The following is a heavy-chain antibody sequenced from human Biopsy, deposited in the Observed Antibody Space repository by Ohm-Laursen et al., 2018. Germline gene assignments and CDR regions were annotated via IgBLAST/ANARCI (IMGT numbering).Heavy chain of an antibody. J-gene: IGHJ2*01. CDR1: GGSTNDYF. Sequence: SETLSLTCSVSGGSTNDYFWSWIRQPARETLEWIGRIYSSGGSSYNPSLKSRISMSMDTSNNQFSLTLTSVTAADTAVYYCARTPGKAVAGRFLDLWGRGTLVTVSS. CDR3: ARTPGKAVAGRFLDL. D-gene: IGHD6-19*01. V-gene: IGHV4-4*07. CDR2: IYSSGGS.